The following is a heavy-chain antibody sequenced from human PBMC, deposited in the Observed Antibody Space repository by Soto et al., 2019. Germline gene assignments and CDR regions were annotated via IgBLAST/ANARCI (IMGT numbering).Heavy chain of an antibody. Sequence: QLQLQESGSGLVKPSQTLSLTCAVSGGSISSGGYSWSWIRQPPGKGLEWIGYIYHSGSTYYNPSLLSRVTLSVDRSKPQFSLTLSSVTAADTAVYYRASGQVVAAQHWGQGTLVTVSS. CDR3: ASGQVVAAQH. CDR1: GGSISSGGYS. J-gene: IGHJ4*02. V-gene: IGHV4-30-2*01. CDR2: IYHSGST. D-gene: IGHD2-15*01.